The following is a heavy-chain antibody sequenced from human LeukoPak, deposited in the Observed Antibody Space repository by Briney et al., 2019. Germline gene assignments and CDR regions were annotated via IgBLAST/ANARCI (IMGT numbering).Heavy chain of an antibody. D-gene: IGHD3-9*01. CDR3: ARGLVTHYDILTGYPV. V-gene: IGHV4-34*01. CDR1: GGSFSGYY. Sequence: SETLSLTCAVYGGSFSGYYWSWIRQPPGKGLEWIGEINHSGSTNYNPSLKSRVTISVDTSKNQFSLKLSSVTAADTAVYYCARGLVTHYDILTGYPVWGQGTLVTVSS. J-gene: IGHJ4*02. CDR2: INHSGST.